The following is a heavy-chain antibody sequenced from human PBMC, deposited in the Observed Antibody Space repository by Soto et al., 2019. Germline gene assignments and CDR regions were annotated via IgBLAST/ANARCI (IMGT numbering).Heavy chain of an antibody. J-gene: IGHJ5*02. V-gene: IGHV4-30-2*01. CDR3: ARYYSDTSRRSWFDP. CDR1: GGSISSGGYS. D-gene: IGHD3-22*01. Sequence: QLQLQESGSGLVKPSQTLSLTCAVSGGSISSGGYSWSWIRQPPGKGLEWIGYIYHSGSTYYNPSLKSRVTISVDRSKNQFSLKLSSVTAADTAVYYCARYYSDTSRRSWFDPWGQGTLVTVSS. CDR2: IYHSGST.